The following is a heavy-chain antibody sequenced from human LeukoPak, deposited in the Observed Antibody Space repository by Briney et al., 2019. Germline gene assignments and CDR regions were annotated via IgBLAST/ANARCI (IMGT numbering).Heavy chain of an antibody. CDR2: IYYSGST. V-gene: IGHV4-59*08. Sequence: SETLSLTCTVSGVSISSYYWSWIRQPPGKGLEWIGYIYYSGSTNYNPSLKSRVTISVDTSKDQFSLKLSSVTAADTAVYYCARLGTVAAAGRDWFDPWGQGTLVTVSS. CDR3: ARLGTVAAAGRDWFDP. J-gene: IGHJ5*02. D-gene: IGHD6-13*01. CDR1: GVSISSYY.